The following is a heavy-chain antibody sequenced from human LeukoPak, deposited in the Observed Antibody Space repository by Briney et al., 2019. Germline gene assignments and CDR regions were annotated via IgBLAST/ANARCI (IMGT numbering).Heavy chain of an antibody. J-gene: IGHJ4*02. CDR1: GYTFTSYG. D-gene: IGHD6-6*01. Sequence: ASVKVSCKASGYTFTSYGISWVRQAPGHGLEWVGWISAYIGNTNYAQKLQGRVTMTTDTSTSTAYMELRSLRSDDTAVYYCARDQGFETSIAARGDYWGQGTLVTVSS. CDR2: ISAYIGNT. V-gene: IGHV1-18*01. CDR3: ARDQGFETSIAARGDY.